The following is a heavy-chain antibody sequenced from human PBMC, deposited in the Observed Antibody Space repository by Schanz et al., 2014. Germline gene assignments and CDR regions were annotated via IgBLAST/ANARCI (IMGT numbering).Heavy chain of an antibody. CDR2: MSYDGSIK. Sequence: VQLLESGGGLVRPGGSLRLSCAASGFTFSSYGMHWVRQAPGKGLEWVAAMSYDGSIKYYGDSVKGRFTISRDNSKNTLYLQMNSLRAEDTAVYYCAKDPSHGDYDYYFDYWGQGTLVTVSS. CDR3: AKDPSHGDYDYYFDY. J-gene: IGHJ4*02. V-gene: IGHV3-33*06. D-gene: IGHD3-22*01. CDR1: GFTFSSYG.